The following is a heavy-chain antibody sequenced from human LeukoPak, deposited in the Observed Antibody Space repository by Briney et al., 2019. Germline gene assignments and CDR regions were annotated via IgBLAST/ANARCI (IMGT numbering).Heavy chain of an antibody. J-gene: IGHJ2*01. Sequence: SETLSLTCTVSGGSISSGGYYWSWIRQHPGKGLEWIGYIYYSGSTYYNPSLKSRVTISVDTSKNQFSLKLSSVTAADTAVYYCARGNQYLVSRLYWYFDLWGRGTLVTVSS. CDR2: IYYSGST. V-gene: IGHV4-31*03. CDR1: GGSISSGGYY. D-gene: IGHD2-8*01. CDR3: ARGNQYLVSRLYWYFDL.